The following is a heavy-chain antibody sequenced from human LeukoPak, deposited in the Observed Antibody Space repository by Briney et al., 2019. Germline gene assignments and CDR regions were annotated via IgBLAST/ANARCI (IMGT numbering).Heavy chain of an antibody. Sequence: SDTLSLTCTVSGGSIGSYYWSWIRQPAGKGLEWIGRSYTTGSTNYNPSLKSRVTMSLDTSKNQFSLKLSSVTAADTAVYYCASSYLVTASPVDYWGQGTLVTVSS. D-gene: IGHD2-21*02. CDR3: ASSYLVTASPVDY. CDR2: SYTTGST. V-gene: IGHV4-4*07. J-gene: IGHJ4*02. CDR1: GGSIGSYY.